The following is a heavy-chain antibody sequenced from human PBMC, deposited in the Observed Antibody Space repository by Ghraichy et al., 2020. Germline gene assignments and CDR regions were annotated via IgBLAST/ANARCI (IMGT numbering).Heavy chain of an antibody. CDR3: VRGYRGFHP. CDR1: GFTLSDHY. Sequence: GGSLRLSCAASGFTLSDHYMDWVRQAPGKGLEWVGRTSNKANSYTTVYAASVKGRFIISRDDSKNSLYLQMNSLKTEDTAVYYCVRGYRGFHPWGQGTLVTVSS. D-gene: IGHD3-16*02. J-gene: IGHJ5*02. V-gene: IGHV3-72*01. CDR2: TSNKANSYTT.